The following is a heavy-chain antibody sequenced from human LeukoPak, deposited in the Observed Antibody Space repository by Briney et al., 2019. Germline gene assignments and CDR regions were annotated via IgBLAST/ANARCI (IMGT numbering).Heavy chain of an antibody. CDR3: AKGSDWYYFDF. D-gene: IGHD6-19*01. CDR1: GGSFSSGDYY. J-gene: IGHJ4*02. V-gene: IGHV4-30-4*01. Sequence: SETLSLTCTVSGGSFSSGDYYWSWIRQPPGKGLEWIGYIDYSGSTYYNPSLTSRVTISLDTSKNRFSLELSSVTAADTAVFYCAKGSDWYYFDFWGQGTLVTVSS. CDR2: IDYSGST.